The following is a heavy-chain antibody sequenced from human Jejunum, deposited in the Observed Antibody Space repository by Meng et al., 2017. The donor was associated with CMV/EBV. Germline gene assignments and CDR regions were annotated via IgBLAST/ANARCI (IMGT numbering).Heavy chain of an antibody. CDR1: GFNFRNYA. V-gene: IGHV3-23*01. CDR3: ASGDTSMVLPLVN. D-gene: IGHD5-18*01. J-gene: IGHJ4*02. Sequence: SGFNFRNYAMNWVRRDPGKGLEWVSGITNSGGGRYYANSVKGRFTISRDNSQNTLYLQMDSLRVEDTAFYYCASGDTSMVLPLVNWGQGILVTVSS. CDR2: ITNSGGGR.